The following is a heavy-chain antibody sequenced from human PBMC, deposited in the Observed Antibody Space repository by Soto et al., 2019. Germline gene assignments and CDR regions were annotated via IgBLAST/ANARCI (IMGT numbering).Heavy chain of an antibody. CDR3: ARVPGP. CDR2: IYHSGST. CDR1: S. Sequence: SWGWIRQPPGKGLEWIGYIYHSGSTYYNPSLKSRVTISVDRSKNQFPLKLSSVTAADTAVYYCARVPGPWGQGTLVTVSS. J-gene: IGHJ5*02. V-gene: IGHV4-30-2*01.